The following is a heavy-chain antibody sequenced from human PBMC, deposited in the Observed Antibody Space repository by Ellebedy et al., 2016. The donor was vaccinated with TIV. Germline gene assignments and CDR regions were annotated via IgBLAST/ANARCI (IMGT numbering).Heavy chain of an antibody. CDR3: ARDRAMIVVAPFDP. V-gene: IGHV3-30*01. CDR2: ISYDGSNK. Sequence: GESLKISCAASGFTFSSYAMHWVRQAPGKGLEWVAVISYDGSNKYYADSVKGRFTISRDNSKNTLYLQMNSLRAEDTAVYYCARDRAMIVVAPFDPWGQGTLVTVSS. CDR1: GFTFSSYA. D-gene: IGHD3-22*01. J-gene: IGHJ5*02.